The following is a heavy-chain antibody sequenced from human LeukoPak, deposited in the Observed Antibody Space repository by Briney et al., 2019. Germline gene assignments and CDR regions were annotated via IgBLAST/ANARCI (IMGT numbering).Heavy chain of an antibody. CDR3: ARELSEMATISPFDY. J-gene: IGHJ4*02. CDR2: INWHGGVT. D-gene: IGHD5-24*01. Sequence: GGSLRLSCAASGFIFDNHSMSWVRQVPGKGLEWVSAINWHGGVTGYAASVKGRFTISRDNAKNSLYLQMNSLRVEDTAVYYCARELSEMATISPFDYWGQGTLVTVSS. CDR1: GFIFDNHS. V-gene: IGHV3-20*04.